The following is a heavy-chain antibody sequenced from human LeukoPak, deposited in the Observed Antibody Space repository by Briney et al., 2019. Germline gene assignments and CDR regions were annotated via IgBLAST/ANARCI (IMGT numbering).Heavy chain of an antibody. D-gene: IGHD5-18*01. Sequence: SGTLSLTCAISGGSISSSNWWSWVRQPPGKGLEWIGEIYHSGSTNYNPSLKSRVTISVDKSKNQFSLKLSSVTAADTAVYYCARDPDSTNVDTAMGGDYWGQGTLVTVSS. CDR3: ARDPDSTNVDTAMGGDY. V-gene: IGHV4-4*02. CDR1: GGSISSSNW. CDR2: IYHSGST. J-gene: IGHJ4*02.